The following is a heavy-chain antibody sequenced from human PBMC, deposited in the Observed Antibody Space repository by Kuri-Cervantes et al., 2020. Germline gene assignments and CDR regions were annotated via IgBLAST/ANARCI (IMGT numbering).Heavy chain of an antibody. V-gene: IGHV4-59*01. CDR2: IYYSGST. CDR3: ARSMRWLQYYFDY. J-gene: IGHJ4*02. D-gene: IGHD5-24*01. Sequence: SETLSLTCTVSGGSISTYYWSWIRQPPGKGLEWIGYIYYSGSTNYNPSLKSRVTISVDTSKDQFSLKLNSVTAADTAVYYCARSMRWLQYYFDYWGQGTLVTVSS. CDR1: GGSISTYY.